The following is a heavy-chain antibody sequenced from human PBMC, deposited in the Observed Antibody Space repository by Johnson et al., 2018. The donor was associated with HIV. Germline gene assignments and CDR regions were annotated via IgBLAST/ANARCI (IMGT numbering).Heavy chain of an antibody. Sequence: QLVESGGVVVQPGGSLRLSCAASGFTFDDYTMHWVRQAPGKGLEWVSLISWDGGSTYYADSVKGRFTISRDNSKNTLYLQMNSLRAEDTAFYYCAIVGATQDAFDIWGQGTVVIVSS. CDR3: AIVGATQDAFDI. J-gene: IGHJ3*02. V-gene: IGHV3-43*01. CDR2: ISWDGGST. CDR1: GFTFDDYT. D-gene: IGHD1-26*01.